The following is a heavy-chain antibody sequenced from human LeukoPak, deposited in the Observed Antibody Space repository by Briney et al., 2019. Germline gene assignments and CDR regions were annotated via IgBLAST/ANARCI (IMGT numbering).Heavy chain of an antibody. Sequence: GGSLRLSCAASGFTFSSYNMKWVRQAPGRGLEWVSSISSRSSYIFYADSVKGRFTISRDNAKKSLYLQMNSLRAEDTAVYYCASGVNYFDYWGQGTLVTVSS. V-gene: IGHV3-21*01. CDR2: ISSRSSYI. CDR3: ASGVNYFDY. D-gene: IGHD3-3*01. J-gene: IGHJ4*02. CDR1: GFTFSSYN.